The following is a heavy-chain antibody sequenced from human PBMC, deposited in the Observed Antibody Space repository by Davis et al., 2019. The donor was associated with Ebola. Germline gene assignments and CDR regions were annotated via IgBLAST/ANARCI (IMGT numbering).Heavy chain of an antibody. D-gene: IGHD2-15*01. CDR1: GYTFTGYY. V-gene: IGHV1-46*01. Sequence: ASVKVSCKASGYTFTGYYMHWVRQAPGQGLEWMGIINPSGGSTSYAQKFQGRVTMTRDTSTSTVYMELSSLRSEDTAVYYCARDISYCSGGSCYSSYWFDPWGQGTLVTVSS. CDR2: INPSGGST. J-gene: IGHJ5*02. CDR3: ARDISYCSGGSCYSSYWFDP.